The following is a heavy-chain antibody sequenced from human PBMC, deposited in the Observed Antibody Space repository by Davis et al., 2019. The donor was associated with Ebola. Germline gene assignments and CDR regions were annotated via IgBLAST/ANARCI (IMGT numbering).Heavy chain of an antibody. J-gene: IGHJ4*02. V-gene: IGHV1-46*01. Sequence: ASVKVSCKASGYTFTGYYIHWVRQAPGQGLEWMGIINPSAGSTTYAQKFQGRVTMTRDTSASTVYMELSRLRSEDTAVYYCARLISYDSSGYYNPGLIDSWGQGTLVTVSS. D-gene: IGHD3-22*01. CDR3: ARLISYDSSGYYNPGLIDS. CDR2: INPSAGST. CDR1: GYTFTGYY.